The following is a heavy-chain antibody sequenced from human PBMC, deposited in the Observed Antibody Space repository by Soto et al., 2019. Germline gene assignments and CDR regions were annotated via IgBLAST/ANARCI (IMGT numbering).Heavy chain of an antibody. CDR1: GYTFTSYG. V-gene: IGHV1-18*01. D-gene: IGHD1-1*01. J-gene: IGHJ4*02. CDR2: ISAYNGNT. Sequence: QVQLVQSGAEVKKPGASVKVSCKASGYTFTSYGISISWVRQAPGQGLEWMGWISAYNGNTNYARKLQGRVTMTTDTSTRTVYMELRSLRSDDTAVYYCARRYPAPYYFDYWGQGTLVTVSS. CDR3: ARRYPAPYYFDY.